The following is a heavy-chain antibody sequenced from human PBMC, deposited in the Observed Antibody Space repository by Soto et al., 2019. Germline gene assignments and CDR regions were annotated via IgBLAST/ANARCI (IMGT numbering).Heavy chain of an antibody. D-gene: IGHD3-22*01. V-gene: IGHV1-3*01. CDR3: ARELPSINYYDSSGYGWFDP. CDR2: INAGNGNT. J-gene: IGHJ5*02. Sequence: ASVKVSCKASGYTFTMYAIHWVRQAPGQRLEWMGWINAGNGNTKYSQKFQGRVTITRDTSASTAHMELSSLRSEDTAVYYCARELPSINYYDSSGYGWFDPWGQGTLVTVSS. CDR1: GYTFTMYA.